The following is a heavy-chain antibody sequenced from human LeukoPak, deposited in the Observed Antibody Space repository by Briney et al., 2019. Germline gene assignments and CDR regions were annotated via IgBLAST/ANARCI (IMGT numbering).Heavy chain of an antibody. Sequence: RPGGSLRLSCAASGFTFSTYAITWVRQGPGKGLEWVSAIRPDGDRTYYTDSVRGRFTISKDNSRDTVYLQVNSLRVEDTAVYYCAREQSGTRGWYTVDYWGQGTLVTVSS. D-gene: IGHD6-19*01. CDR1: GFTFSTYA. CDR3: AREQSGTRGWYTVDY. J-gene: IGHJ4*02. V-gene: IGHV3-23*01. CDR2: IRPDGDRT.